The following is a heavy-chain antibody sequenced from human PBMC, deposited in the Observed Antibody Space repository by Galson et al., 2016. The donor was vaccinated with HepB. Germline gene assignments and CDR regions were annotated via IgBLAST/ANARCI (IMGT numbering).Heavy chain of an antibody. CDR3: ARAVMLGRGMDV. CDR1: A. J-gene: IGHJ6*02. CDR2: TFYRSTWEN. V-gene: IGHV6-1*01. Sequence: AWVWIRQSPSRGLEWLGRTFYRSTWENHYAGSVKNRITISPDTSRNQFSLHLNSVTPEDTAVYYCARAVMLGRGMDVWGQGTTVTVSS. D-gene: IGHD3-10*01.